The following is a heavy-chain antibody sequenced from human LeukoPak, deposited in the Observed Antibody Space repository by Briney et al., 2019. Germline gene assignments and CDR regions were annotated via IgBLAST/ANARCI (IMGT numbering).Heavy chain of an antibody. D-gene: IGHD5-24*01. CDR3: ARISGRGDGYNP. CDR1: GGSLSSGSSY. Sequence: SETLSLTCTVSGGSLSSGSSYWSWIRQPAGKGLEWIGRIYTSGSTNYNPSLTSRVTISADTSKNQFSLKMTSVTAADTAVYFCARISGRGDGYNPWGQGTLVTVSS. V-gene: IGHV4-61*02. J-gene: IGHJ5*02. CDR2: IYTSGST.